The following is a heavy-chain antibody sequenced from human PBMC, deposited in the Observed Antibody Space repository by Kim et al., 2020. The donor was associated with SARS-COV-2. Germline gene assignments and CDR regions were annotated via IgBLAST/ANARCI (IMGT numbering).Heavy chain of an antibody. Sequence: GGSLRLSCVASGFTFSSYGMHWVRQAPGKGLEWVAVIAYDGTNEYYPDSVKGRFSISRDNFKNTVYLQMNSLRAEDTAMYYCTKSPHYCSGGICSHLNNWFDSWGQGTLVSVSS. CDR1: GFTFSSYG. V-gene: IGHV3-30*18. J-gene: IGHJ5*01. CDR2: IAYDGTNE. D-gene: IGHD2-15*01. CDR3: TKSPHYCSGGICSHLNNWFDS.